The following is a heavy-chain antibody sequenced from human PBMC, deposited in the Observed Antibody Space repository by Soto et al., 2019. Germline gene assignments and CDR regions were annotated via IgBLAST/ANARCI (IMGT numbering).Heavy chain of an antibody. CDR1: GFTFSLFA. V-gene: IGHV3-23*01. D-gene: IGHD3-16*01. Sequence: VGSLSLSCAASGFTFSLFAMSWVRQAPGKGLEWVSGISGSAGTTYYTDSLKGRFTISRDNSKNTLYLQMNSLRAEDTAVYYCANWGKSGSDYWGQGTLVTVSS. CDR3: ANWGKSGSDY. J-gene: IGHJ4*02. CDR2: ISGSAGTT.